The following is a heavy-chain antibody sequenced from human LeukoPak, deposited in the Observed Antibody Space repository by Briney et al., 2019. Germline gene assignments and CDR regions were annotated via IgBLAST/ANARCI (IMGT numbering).Heavy chain of an antibody. CDR2: INHSRST. J-gene: IGHJ4*02. Sequence: SETLSLTCAVYGGSFSGYYWSWIRQPPGKGLEWIGEINHSRSTNYNPSLKSRVTISGDTSKNQFSLKLSSVTAANTAVYYCARGRSYYYGSGSFFYWGQGTLVTVSS. D-gene: IGHD3-10*01. CDR3: ARGRSYYYGSGSFFY. V-gene: IGHV4-34*01. CDR1: GGSFSGYY.